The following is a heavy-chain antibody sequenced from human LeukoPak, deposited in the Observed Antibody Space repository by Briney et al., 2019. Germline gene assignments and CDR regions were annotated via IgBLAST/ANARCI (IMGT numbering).Heavy chain of an antibody. CDR1: GLTVSSNY. V-gene: IGHV3-53*01. CDR3: ARVGYSGSGSYYKDYYYYGMDV. CDR2: IYSVGST. D-gene: IGHD3-10*01. J-gene: IGHJ6*04. Sequence: GASLRLCCPASGLTVSSNYMSWVRQAPGEGLGWVPVIYSVGSTYYADSVKGRFTISRDNSKNTLYLQMNSLRAEDTAVYYCARVGYSGSGSYYKDYYYYGMDVWGKGTTVTVSS.